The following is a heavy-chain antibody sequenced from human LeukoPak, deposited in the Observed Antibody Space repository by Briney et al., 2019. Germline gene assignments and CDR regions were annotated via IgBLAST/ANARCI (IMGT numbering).Heavy chain of an antibody. CDR2: ISESGGVT. D-gene: IGHD3-3*01. CDR3: AARFSRDY. Sequence: GGSLRLSCAASGFTFSRSAMSWVRQAPAKGLEWVSGISESGGVTYYVDSVKGRFTISRDTSKNTVYLQMNSLRAEDTAVYYCAARFSRDYWGQGTLVTVSS. V-gene: IGHV3-23*01. J-gene: IGHJ4*02. CDR1: GFTFSRSA.